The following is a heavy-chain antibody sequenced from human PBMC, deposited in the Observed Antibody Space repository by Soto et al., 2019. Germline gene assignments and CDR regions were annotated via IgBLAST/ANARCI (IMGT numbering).Heavy chain of an antibody. CDR2: ISRDSGSI. J-gene: IGHJ6*02. D-gene: IGHD3-10*01. CDR3: AKDLRPYSGSYHYYYGMDV. CDR1: GFTFDDYA. Sequence: EVQLVESGGGLVQPGRSLRLSCAASGFTFDDYAMHWVRHAPGKGLEWVSGISRDSGSIGYADSVKGRFTISRDNAKNSLYLQMNSLRAEDTALYYCAKDLRPYSGSYHYYYGMDVWGQGTTVTVSS. V-gene: IGHV3-9*01.